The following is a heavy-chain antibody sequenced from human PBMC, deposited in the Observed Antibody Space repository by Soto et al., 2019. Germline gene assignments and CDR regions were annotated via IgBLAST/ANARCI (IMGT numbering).Heavy chain of an antibody. D-gene: IGHD6-19*01. CDR1: GFTFSSYA. Sequence: GGSLRLSCAASGFTFSSYAMNWVRQAPGKGLEWVSGISGSGSGTYYADSVKGRFTISRDNSKNTLYLQMNSLRVEDTAGYYCAKDRYSSGWPTSADYWGQAILVTVSS. V-gene: IGHV3-23*01. CDR2: ISGSGSGT. CDR3: AKDRYSSGWPTSADY. J-gene: IGHJ4*02.